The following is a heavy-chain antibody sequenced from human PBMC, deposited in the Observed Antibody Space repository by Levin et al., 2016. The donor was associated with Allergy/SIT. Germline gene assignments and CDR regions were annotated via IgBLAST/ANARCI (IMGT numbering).Heavy chain of an antibody. D-gene: IGHD1-26*01. CDR2: IIPIFGTA. J-gene: IGHJ4*02. CDR3: ASGAAGYSRSYYTFDY. Sequence: WVRQAPGQGLEWMGGIIPIFGTANYAQKFQGRVTITADESTSTAYMELSSLRSEDTAVYYCASGAAGYSRSYYTFDYWGQGTLVTVSS. V-gene: IGHV1-69*01.